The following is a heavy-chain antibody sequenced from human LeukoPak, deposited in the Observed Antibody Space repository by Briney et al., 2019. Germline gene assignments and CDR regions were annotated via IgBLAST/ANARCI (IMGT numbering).Heavy chain of an antibody. Sequence: ASVKVSCKASAYTFTGYYMHWVRQAPGQGLEWMGWVNPNSGGTNYAQKFQGRVTMTRDTSISTAYMELSRLRSDDTAVYYCARGADTAMVPDDYWGQGTLVTVSS. CDR3: ARGADTAMVPDDY. CDR2: VNPNSGGT. V-gene: IGHV1-2*02. J-gene: IGHJ4*02. D-gene: IGHD5-18*01. CDR1: AYTFTGYY.